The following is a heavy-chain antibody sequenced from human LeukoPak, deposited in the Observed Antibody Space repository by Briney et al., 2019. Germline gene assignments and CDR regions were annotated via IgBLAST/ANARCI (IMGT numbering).Heavy chain of an antibody. CDR3: ARVLHKRNYDSSVYYGY. Sequence: GGSLRLSCAASGFTFSSYGMHWVRQAPGKGLGWVAFIRYDGSNKYYADSVRGRFTISRDNAKNSLYLQMNNLRAEDTAVYYCARVLHKRNYDSSVYYGYWGQGTLVTVSS. J-gene: IGHJ4*02. V-gene: IGHV3-30*02. CDR2: IRYDGSNK. CDR1: GFTFSSYG. D-gene: IGHD3-22*01.